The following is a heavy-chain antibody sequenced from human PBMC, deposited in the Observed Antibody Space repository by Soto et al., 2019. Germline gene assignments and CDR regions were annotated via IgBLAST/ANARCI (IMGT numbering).Heavy chain of an antibody. D-gene: IGHD1-26*01. CDR3: ARALQWELLWFDP. J-gene: IGHJ5*02. V-gene: IGHV4-31*03. Sequence: SETLSLTCTVSGGSISSGGYYWSWIRQHPGKGLEWIGYIYYSGSTYYNPSLKSRVTISVDTSKNQFSLKLSSVTAADTAVYYCARALQWELLWFDPWGQGTLVIVSS. CDR1: GGSISSGGYY. CDR2: IYYSGST.